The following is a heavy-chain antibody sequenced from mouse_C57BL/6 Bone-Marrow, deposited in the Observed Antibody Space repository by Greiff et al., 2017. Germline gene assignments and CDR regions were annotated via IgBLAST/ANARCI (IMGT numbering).Heavy chain of an antibody. Sequence: VMLVESGPGLVEPSQSLSITCTVSGFSLTSYGVDWVRQSPGKGLEWLGVIWGVGSTNYNSALKSRLSISKDNSKSQVFLTMNSLETDDTAMYYCARGYYGSSYERFAYWGQGPLVTVSA. J-gene: IGHJ3*01. D-gene: IGHD1-1*01. CDR3: ARGYYGSSYERFAY. V-gene: IGHV2-6*01. CDR1: GFSLTSYG. CDR2: IWGVGST.